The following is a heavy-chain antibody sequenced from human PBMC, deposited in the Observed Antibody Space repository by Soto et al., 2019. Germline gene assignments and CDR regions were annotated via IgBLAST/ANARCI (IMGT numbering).Heavy chain of an antibody. V-gene: IGHV3-33*01. J-gene: IGHJ4*02. CDR2: IWYDGSNK. D-gene: IGHD4-17*01. CDR3: ARDLNGVSPGFDY. CDR1: GFTFSNYG. Sequence: QVQLVESGGGVVQPGRSLRLSCAASGFTFSNYGMHSVRQAPGKGLEWVAVIWYDGSNKYYADSVKGRFTISRDNSKNTQYLQMNSLRAEDTAVYYCARDLNGVSPGFDYWGQGTLVTVSS.